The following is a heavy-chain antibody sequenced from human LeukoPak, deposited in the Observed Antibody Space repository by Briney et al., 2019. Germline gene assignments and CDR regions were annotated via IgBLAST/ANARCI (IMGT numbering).Heavy chain of an antibody. V-gene: IGHV4-34*01. D-gene: IGHD3-22*01. J-gene: IGHJ4*02. CDR3: ARGWAGGYYRGIDY. CDR2: INHSGST. Sequence: PSETLSLTCAVYGGSFSGYYWSWIRQPPGKGLEWIGEINHSGSTNYNPSLKSRVTISVDTSKNQFSLKLSSVTAADTAVYYCARGWAGGYYRGIDYWGQGTLVTVSS. CDR1: GGSFSGYY.